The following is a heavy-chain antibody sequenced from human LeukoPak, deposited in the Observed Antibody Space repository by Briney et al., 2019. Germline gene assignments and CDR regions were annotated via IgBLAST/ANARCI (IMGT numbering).Heavy chain of an antibody. V-gene: IGHV3-30-3*01. J-gene: IGHJ4*02. CDR1: GFAFSTYA. CDR3: ARTTTPHYYGSGSYALGY. D-gene: IGHD3-10*01. Sequence: GRSLRLSCAASGFAFSTYAMHWVRQGPGKGLEWVAVISYDGSNKYYADSVKGRFTISRDNSKNTLYLQMSSLSAEDTAVYYCARTTTPHYYGSGSYALGYWGQGTLVTVPS. CDR2: ISYDGSNK.